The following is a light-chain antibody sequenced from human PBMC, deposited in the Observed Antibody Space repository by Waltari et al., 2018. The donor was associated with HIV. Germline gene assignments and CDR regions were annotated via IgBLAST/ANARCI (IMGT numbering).Light chain of an antibody. CDR1: ALPKQY. CDR3: QSADSSGSPYVV. Sequence: SYELTQPTSVSVSPGQTARITCSGDALPKQYTYWSQQSPGQPPVLVIYKDSERPSGIPERFSGSNSGTTVTLTISGVQAEDEADYYCQSADSSGSPYVVFGGGTKLTVL. CDR2: KDS. J-gene: IGLJ2*01. V-gene: IGLV3-25*03.